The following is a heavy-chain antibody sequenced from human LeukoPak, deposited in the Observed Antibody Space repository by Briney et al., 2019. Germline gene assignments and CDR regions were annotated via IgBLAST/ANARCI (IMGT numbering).Heavy chain of an antibody. CDR3: ARGHGYYFDY. V-gene: IGHV3-64*04. Sequence: PGGSLRLSCSASGFTFSSYAMHWVRQAPGKGLEYVSAISSNGGSTYYADSVKGRFTISRDNSKNTLYLQMNSLRAEDTAVYYCARGHGYYFDYWGQGTLVTVSS. J-gene: IGHJ4*02. CDR1: GFTFSSYA. CDR2: ISSNGGST.